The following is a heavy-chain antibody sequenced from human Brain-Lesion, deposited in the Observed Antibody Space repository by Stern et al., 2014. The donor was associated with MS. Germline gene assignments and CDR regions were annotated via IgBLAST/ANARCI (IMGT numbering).Heavy chain of an antibody. Sequence: QVQLVESGPGLVKPSQTLSLSCTVSGGSISSGGYYWSWIRQPAGKGLEWIGRIFNSGSTSYKPSLKSRVTISIDPSKNQFSLRLNSMTAADTAVYYCARGRVVPGFQYYATDVWGQGTTVIVSS. J-gene: IGHJ6*02. CDR1: GGSISSGGYY. D-gene: IGHD2-2*01. CDR3: ARGRVVPGFQYYATDV. CDR2: IFNSGST. V-gene: IGHV4-61*02.